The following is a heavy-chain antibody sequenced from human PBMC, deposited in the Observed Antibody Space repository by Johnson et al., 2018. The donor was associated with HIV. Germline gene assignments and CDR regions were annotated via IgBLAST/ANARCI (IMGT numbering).Heavy chain of an antibody. Sequence: VQLVESGGGLIQPGGALRLSCAASGFVVSNKSMGWVRQAPGKGLEWVSVIYIGGSPYYADSVKGRFTISRDNSKNTVYLQMNSLRAEDTAVYYCARDPFRDAFDIWGQGTMVTVSS. CDR2: IYIGGSP. CDR1: GFVVSNKS. V-gene: IGHV3-53*01. CDR3: ARDPFRDAFDI. J-gene: IGHJ3*02.